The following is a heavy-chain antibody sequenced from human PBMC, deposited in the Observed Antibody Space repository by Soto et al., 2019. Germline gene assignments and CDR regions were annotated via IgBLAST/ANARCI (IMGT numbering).Heavy chain of an antibody. CDR2: ISYDGSNK. V-gene: IGHV3-30*18. CDR3: AKEGGYYGSGSYSVGENYYGMDV. CDR1: GFTFSSYG. J-gene: IGHJ6*02. Sequence: QVQLVESGGGVVQPGRSLRLSCAASGFTFSSYGMHWVRQAPGKGLEWVAVISYDGSNKYYADSVKGRFTISRDNSKNPMYLQMNSLRAADTAVYYCAKEGGYYGSGSYSVGENYYGMDVWGQGTTVTVSS. D-gene: IGHD3-10*01.